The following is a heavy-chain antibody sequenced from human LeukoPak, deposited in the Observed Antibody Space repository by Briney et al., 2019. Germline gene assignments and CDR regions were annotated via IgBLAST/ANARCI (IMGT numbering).Heavy chain of an antibody. CDR2: INPNSGGT. Sequence: ASVKVSCPASGYTFTDYYMHWVRQAPGQGLEWMGWINPNSGGTNYAQKFQGRVTMTRDTSISTAYMELSRLRSDDTAVYYCARDYYYDSSGYYDYWGQGTLVTVSS. J-gene: IGHJ4*02. V-gene: IGHV1-2*02. CDR3: ARDYYYDSSGYYDY. D-gene: IGHD3-22*01. CDR1: GYTFTDYY.